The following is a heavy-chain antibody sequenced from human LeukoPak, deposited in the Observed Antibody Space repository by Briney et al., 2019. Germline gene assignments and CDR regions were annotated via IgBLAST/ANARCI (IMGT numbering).Heavy chain of an antibody. CDR1: GFTFSSYG. D-gene: IGHD3-9*01. Sequence: GGSLRLSCAASGFTFSSYGMSGVRQAPGKGLEWVSAISGSGGSTYYADSVKGRFTISRDNAKNTLYLQMNSLRAEDTAVYYCARYFVAFDYWGLGTLVTVSS. CDR3: ARYFVAFDY. CDR2: ISGSGGST. V-gene: IGHV3-23*01. J-gene: IGHJ4*02.